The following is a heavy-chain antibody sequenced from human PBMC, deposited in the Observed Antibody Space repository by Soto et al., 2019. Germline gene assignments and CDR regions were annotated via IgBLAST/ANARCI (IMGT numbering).Heavy chain of an antibody. J-gene: IGHJ4*02. CDR2: MNSDGGII. CDR1: GYSFGNHW. Sequence: GGSLRLSCAVAGYSFGNHWMHWVRQAPGKGLEWVSRMNSDGGIINYVDSVKGRLTVSRDNAKNTLYLQMNSLRVEDTAVYYCATAEVDYWGPGTLVTVSS. V-gene: IGHV3-74*01. CDR3: ATAEVDY.